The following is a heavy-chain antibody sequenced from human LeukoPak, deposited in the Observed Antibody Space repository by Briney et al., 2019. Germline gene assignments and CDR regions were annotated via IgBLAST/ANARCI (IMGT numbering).Heavy chain of an antibody. CDR3: AKASPYDFWSGYPPSGDY. CDR1: GFTFDSYA. Sequence: GGSLRLSCAASGFTFDSYAMSWVRQAPGKGLEWVSAISGSGGSTYYADSVKGRFTISRDNSKNTLYLQMNSLRAEDTAVYYCAKASPYDFWSGYPPSGDYWGQGTLVTVSS. CDR2: ISGSGGST. D-gene: IGHD3-3*01. V-gene: IGHV3-23*01. J-gene: IGHJ4*02.